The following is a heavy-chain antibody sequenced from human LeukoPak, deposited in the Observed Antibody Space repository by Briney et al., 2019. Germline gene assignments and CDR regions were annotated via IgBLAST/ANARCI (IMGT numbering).Heavy chain of an antibody. V-gene: IGHV3-23*01. J-gene: IGHJ4*02. CDR3: AKESKGGYYYGSGADY. CDR1: GFTFSSYA. CDR2: ICGSGGST. D-gene: IGHD3-10*01. Sequence: GRSLRLSCAASGFTFSSYAMHWVRQAPGKGLEWVSAICGSGGSTYYADSVKGRFTISRDNSKNTLYLQMNSLRAEDTAVYYCAKESKGGYYYGSGADYGGQETLVTVSS.